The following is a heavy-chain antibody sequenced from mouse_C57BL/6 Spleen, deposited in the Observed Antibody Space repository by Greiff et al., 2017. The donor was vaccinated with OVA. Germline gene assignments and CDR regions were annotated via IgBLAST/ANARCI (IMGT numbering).Heavy chain of an antibody. V-gene: IGHV5-6*01. J-gene: IGHJ4*01. CDR3: ARQEAINTYAMDY. CDR2: ISSGGSYT. CDR1: GFTFSSYG. Sequence: EVKLVESGGDLVKPGGSLKLSCAASGFTFSSYGMSWVRQTPDKRLEWVATISSGGSYTYYPDSVKGRFTISRDNAKNTLYLQMSSLKSEDTAMYYCARQEAINTYAMDYWGQGTSVTVSS. D-gene: IGHD1-2*01.